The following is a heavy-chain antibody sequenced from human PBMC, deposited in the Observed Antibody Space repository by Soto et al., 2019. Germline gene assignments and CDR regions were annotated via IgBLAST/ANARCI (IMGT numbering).Heavy chain of an antibody. J-gene: IGHJ4*02. Sequence: VQLLESGGGLVQPGGSLRLSCVASGFSFSSYAMGWLRQAPGKGLEWVSGSTGSGGITYYVDSVKGRFTISRDNSKKTLFLQMRSLRAEDTAVYYCAKSVLPNGGARDYWGQGTLVTVSS. CDR2: STGSGGIT. V-gene: IGHV3-23*01. D-gene: IGHD2-21*01. CDR3: AKSVLPNGGARDY. CDR1: GFSFSSYA.